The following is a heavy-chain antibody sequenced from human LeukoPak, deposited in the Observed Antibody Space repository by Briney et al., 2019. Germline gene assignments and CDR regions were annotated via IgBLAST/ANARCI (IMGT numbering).Heavy chain of an antibody. Sequence: GGSLRLSCAASGFTFNAHAMHWVHQAPGKGLQWVVVVSYDGQTKYYEESVKGRLSISRDNSKYTLDLHMNNLRTEDKDVYYCERDSFITAVGSVFDFWGQGTLVTVSS. CDR3: ERDSFITAVGSVFDF. D-gene: IGHD6-25*01. CDR1: GFTFNAHA. V-gene: IGHV3-30*01. J-gene: IGHJ4*02. CDR2: VSYDGQTK.